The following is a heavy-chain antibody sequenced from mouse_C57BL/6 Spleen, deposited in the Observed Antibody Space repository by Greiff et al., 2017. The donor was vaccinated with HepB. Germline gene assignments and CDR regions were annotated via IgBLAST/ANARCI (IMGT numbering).Heavy chain of an antibody. V-gene: IGHV3-6*01. J-gene: IGHJ2*01. D-gene: IGHD1-1*01. Sequence: EVQLQQSGPGLVKPSQSLSLTCSVPGYSITSGYYWNWIRQFPGNKLEWMGYISYDGSNNYNPSLKNRISITRDTSKNQFFLKLNSVTTEDTATYYCARYYYGSSDYWGQGTTLTVSS. CDR1: GYSITSGYY. CDR3: ARYYYGSSDY. CDR2: ISYDGSN.